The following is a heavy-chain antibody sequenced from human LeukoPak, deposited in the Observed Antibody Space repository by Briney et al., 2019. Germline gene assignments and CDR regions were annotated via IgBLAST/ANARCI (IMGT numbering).Heavy chain of an antibody. CDR1: GYSISSSYY. Sequence: SETLSLTCTVSGYSISSSYYWGWIRQPPGKGLEWIGSIYHSGSTYYNPSLKSRVTISVDTSKNQFSLKLSSVTAADTAVYYCARDKSSSWYYWGQGTLVTVSS. D-gene: IGHD6-13*01. CDR2: IYHSGST. J-gene: IGHJ4*02. V-gene: IGHV4-38-2*02. CDR3: ARDKSSSWYY.